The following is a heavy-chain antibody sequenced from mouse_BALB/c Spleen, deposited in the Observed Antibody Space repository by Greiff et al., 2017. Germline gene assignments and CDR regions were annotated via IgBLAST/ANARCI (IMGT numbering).Heavy chain of an antibody. Sequence: EVKVVESGGGLVKPGGSLKLSCAASGFTFSSYTMSWVRQTPEKRLEWVATISSGGSYTYYPDSVKGRFTISRDNAKNTLYLQMSSLKSEDTAMYYCTTDYDPLYAMDYWGQGTSVTVSS. V-gene: IGHV5-6-4*01. D-gene: IGHD2-12*01. CDR3: TTDYDPLYAMDY. CDR1: GFTFSSYT. J-gene: IGHJ4*01. CDR2: ISSGGSYT.